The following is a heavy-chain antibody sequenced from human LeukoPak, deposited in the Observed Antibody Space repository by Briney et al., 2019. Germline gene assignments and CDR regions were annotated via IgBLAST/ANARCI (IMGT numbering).Heavy chain of an antibody. CDR3: ASNSGYESAY. CDR2: ISYDGSNK. Sequence: TGGSLRLSCAASGFTFSNYAIHWVRQAPGRGLEWVAVISYDGSNKHYADSVKGRFTISKDNSKNTLYLRMNSLRAEDTAVYYCASNSGYESAYWGQGTLVTVSS. J-gene: IGHJ4*02. V-gene: IGHV3-30-3*01. CDR1: GFTFSNYA. D-gene: IGHD5-12*01.